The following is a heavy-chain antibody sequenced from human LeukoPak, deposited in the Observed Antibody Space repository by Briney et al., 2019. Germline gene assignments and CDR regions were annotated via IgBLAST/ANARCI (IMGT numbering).Heavy chain of an antibody. D-gene: IGHD5-24*01. Sequence: GGSLRLSCAASGFTFSSYSMNWVRQAPGKGLEWVSSISSNSSYIYYADSVKGRFTISRDNAKNSLYLQMNRLRAEDTAVYYCARDTSITSFDYWGQGTLVTVSS. CDR3: ARDTSITSFDY. J-gene: IGHJ4*02. CDR2: ISSNSSYI. CDR1: GFTFSSYS. V-gene: IGHV3-21*01.